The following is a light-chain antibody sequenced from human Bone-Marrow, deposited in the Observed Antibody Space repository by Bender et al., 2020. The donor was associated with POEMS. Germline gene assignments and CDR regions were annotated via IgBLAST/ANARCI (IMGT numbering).Light chain of an antibody. Sequence: QSVLTQPPSASGTPGQRVTISCSGSPSNIGSHPVNWYRQIPGTAPQLLISNNDQRPSGVPDRFSASKSGTSASLAIRRLQSGDGADYHCATWDDSLNGPVFGGGAKVTVL. CDR2: NND. CDR3: ATWDDSLNGPV. J-gene: IGLJ2*01. CDR1: PSNIGSHP. V-gene: IGLV1-44*01.